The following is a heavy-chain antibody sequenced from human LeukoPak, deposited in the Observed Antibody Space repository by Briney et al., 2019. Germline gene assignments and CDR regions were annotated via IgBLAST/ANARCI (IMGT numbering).Heavy chain of an antibody. V-gene: IGHV3-33*01. CDR3: ARDGPGYDILTGYPDY. J-gene: IGHJ4*02. Sequence: GGSLRLSCAASGFTFSSYGMHWVRQAPGKGLEGVAVIWYDGSNKYYADSVKGRFTISRENSKNTLYLQMNSLRAEDTAVYYCARDGPGYDILTGYPDYWGQGTLVTVSS. D-gene: IGHD3-9*01. CDR2: IWYDGSNK. CDR1: GFTFSSYG.